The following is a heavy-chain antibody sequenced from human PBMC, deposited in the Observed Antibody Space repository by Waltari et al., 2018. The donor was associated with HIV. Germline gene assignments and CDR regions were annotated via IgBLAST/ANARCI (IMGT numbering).Heavy chain of an antibody. V-gene: IGHV3-33*01. CDR3: ARTPYDTSGYCFDY. Sequence: QVQLVESAGGVVQPGRSLRLSCAAPGFTFSSYGMHWVRQAPGKGLEWLAVVWYDGKNKYYADSVKGRFTVSRDNSKNTLFLQMNSLRVDDTAVYYCARTPYDTSGYCFDYWGQGTLVTVSS. J-gene: IGHJ4*02. CDR2: VWYDGKNK. D-gene: IGHD3-22*01. CDR1: GFTFSSYG.